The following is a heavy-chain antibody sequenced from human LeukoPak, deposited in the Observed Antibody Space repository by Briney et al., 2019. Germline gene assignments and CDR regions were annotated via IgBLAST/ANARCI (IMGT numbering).Heavy chain of an antibody. Sequence: SETLSLTCTVSGGSISSYYWSWIRQPPGKGLEWIGYIYYSGSTYYNPSLKSRLTISADTSNNHFSLKLSSVTAADTAVYYCARRRWLQGFDSWGQGTLVTVSS. D-gene: IGHD5-24*01. CDR2: IYYSGST. V-gene: IGHV4-59*08. CDR1: GGSISSYY. CDR3: ARRRWLQGFDS. J-gene: IGHJ4*02.